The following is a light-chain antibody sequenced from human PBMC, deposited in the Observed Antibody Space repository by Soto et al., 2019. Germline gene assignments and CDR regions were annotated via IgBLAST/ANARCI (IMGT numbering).Light chain of an antibody. Sequence: QSALTQPRSVSGSPGQSVTISCTGTSSDVRGYNFVSWYQQHPGKAPKLVIYDVTKRPSGVPDRFSGSRSGNTASLAISGLQAEDEADYSCCSYAGSYTFVFGGGTKLTVL. V-gene: IGLV2-11*01. J-gene: IGLJ2*01. CDR1: SSDVRGYNF. CDR3: CSYAGSYTFV. CDR2: DVT.